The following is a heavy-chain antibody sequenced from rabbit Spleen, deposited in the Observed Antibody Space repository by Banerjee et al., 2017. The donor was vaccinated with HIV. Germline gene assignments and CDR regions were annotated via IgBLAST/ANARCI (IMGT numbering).Heavy chain of an antibody. CDR3: VREVAARFSL. J-gene: IGHJ4*01. CDR2: IDPIFGIT. Sequence: QEQLMESGGGLVQPGGSLKLSCKASGFDFSSYGVSWVRQAPGKGLEWIGYIDPIFGITYFANWVNGRFTISSHNAQNTLFLQLNSLTAADTATYFCVREVAARFSLWGQGTLVTVS. CDR1: GFDFSSYG. V-gene: IGHV1S47*01. D-gene: IGHD4-1*01.